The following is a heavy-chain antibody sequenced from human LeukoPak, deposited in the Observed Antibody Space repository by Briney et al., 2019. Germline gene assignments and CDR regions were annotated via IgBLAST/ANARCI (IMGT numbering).Heavy chain of an antibody. CDR2: ISYDGRNI. CDR1: GFNFSNYA. Sequence: GGSLRLSCAASGFNFSNYAMHWVRQAPGKGLEWVAVISYDGRNIHYPDSVKGRFTISRDISTDTLWLQMDSLRTEDTAVYYCAKGPLRGTAAAIDYWGQGTLVTVSS. D-gene: IGHD2-2*01. J-gene: IGHJ4*02. V-gene: IGHV3-30*18. CDR3: AKGPLRGTAAAIDY.